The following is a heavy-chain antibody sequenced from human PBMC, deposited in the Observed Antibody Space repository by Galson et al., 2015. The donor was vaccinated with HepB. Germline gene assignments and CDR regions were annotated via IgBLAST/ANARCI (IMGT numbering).Heavy chain of an antibody. CDR1: GYTFTSYY. CDR3: ATPMGGYCSGGSCYVLDY. V-gene: IGHV1-46*03. CDR2: INPSGGST. D-gene: IGHD2-15*01. Sequence: CKASGYTFTSYYMHWVRQAPGQGLEWMGIINPSGGSTSYAQKFQGRVTMTRDTSTSTVYMELSSLRSEDTAAYYCATPMGGYCSGGSCYVLDYWGQGTLVTVSS. J-gene: IGHJ4*02.